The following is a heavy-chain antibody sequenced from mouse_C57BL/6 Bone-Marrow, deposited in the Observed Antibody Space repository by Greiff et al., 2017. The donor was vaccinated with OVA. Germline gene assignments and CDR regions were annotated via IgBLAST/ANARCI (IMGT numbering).Heavy chain of an antibody. V-gene: IGHV1-69*01. Sequence: QVQLQQSGAELVMPGASVKLSCKASGYTFTSYWMHWVKQRPGQGLEWIGEIDPSDSYTNYNQKFKGKSTLTVDKSSSTAYMQLSSLTSEDSAVYYCTRTTVVATADYWGQGTTLTVSS. J-gene: IGHJ2*01. CDR1: GYTFTSYW. CDR3: TRTTVVATADY. D-gene: IGHD1-1*01. CDR2: IDPSDSYT.